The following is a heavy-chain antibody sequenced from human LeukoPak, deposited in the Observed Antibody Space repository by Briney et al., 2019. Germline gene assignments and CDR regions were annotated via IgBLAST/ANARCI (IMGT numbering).Heavy chain of an antibody. D-gene: IGHD3-10*01. J-gene: IGHJ5*02. V-gene: IGHV3-23*01. Sequence: GGSLRLSCAASGFIIGNEAISWVRQPPGKGLEWVSGFGRKDGIRYYADSVEGRFTISRDNSKNTLYLQMKSLRVEDTAVYFCAKVRDYNSGMGRLDPWGQGTLVTVSS. CDR2: FGRKDGIR. CDR1: GFIIGNEA. CDR3: AKVRDYNSGMGRLDP.